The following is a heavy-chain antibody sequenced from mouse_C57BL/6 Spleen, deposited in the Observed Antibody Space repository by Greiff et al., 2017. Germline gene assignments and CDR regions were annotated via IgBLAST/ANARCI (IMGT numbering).Heavy chain of an antibody. V-gene: IGHV3-6*01. CDR2: ISNDGSN. Sequence: EVKLQESGPGLVKPSPSLSLTCSVTGYSITSGYYWNWIRQFPGNKLEWMGYISNDGSNNYNPSLKNRISITRDTSKNQFFLKLNSVTTEATATYFYARGYDYGSSPYYAMDYWGQGTSVTVSS. D-gene: IGHD1-1*01. CDR1: GYSITSGYY. CDR3: ARGYDYGSSPYYAMDY. J-gene: IGHJ4*01.